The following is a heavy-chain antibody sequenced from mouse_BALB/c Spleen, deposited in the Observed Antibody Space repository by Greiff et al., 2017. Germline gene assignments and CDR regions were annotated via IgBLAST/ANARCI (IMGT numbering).Heavy chain of an antibody. CDR1: GYTFTSYW. J-gene: IGHJ2*01. V-gene: IGHV1-7*01. CDR3: ARYYHYFDY. D-gene: IGHD1-1*01. Sequence: QVQLKQSGAELAKPGASVKMSCKASGYTFTSYWMHWVKQRPGQGLEWIGYINPSTGYTEYNQKFKDKATLTADKSSSTAYMQLSNLTSEDSAVYYCARYYHYFDYWGQGTTLTVSS. CDR2: INPSTGYT.